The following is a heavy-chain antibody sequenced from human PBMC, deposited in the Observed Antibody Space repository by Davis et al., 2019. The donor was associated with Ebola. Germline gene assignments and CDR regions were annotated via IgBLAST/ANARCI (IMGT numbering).Heavy chain of an antibody. CDR2: IKEDGSEK. CDR3: ARVNAVTGYTRFDL. D-gene: IGHD3-9*01. Sequence: GGSLRLSCAASGITFSRNWMSWVRQAPGKGLEWVATIKEDGSEKYYVDSVKGRFTISRDNAKNSLYLQMNSLRAEDTAFYHCARVNAVTGYTRFDLWGQGTLVTVSS. V-gene: IGHV3-7*03. J-gene: IGHJ5*02. CDR1: GITFSRNW.